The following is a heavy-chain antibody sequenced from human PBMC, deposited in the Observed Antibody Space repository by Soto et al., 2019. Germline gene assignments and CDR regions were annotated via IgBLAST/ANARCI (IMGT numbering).Heavy chain of an antibody. V-gene: IGHV3-30-3*01. CDR2: ISYDGSNK. J-gene: IGHJ6*02. Sequence: GESLRLSCAASGFTFSSYAMHWVRQAPGKGLEWVAVISYDGSNKYYADSVKGRFTISRDNSKNTLYLQMNSLRAEDTAVYYCAREYMVRGVSDYYYYGMDVWGQGTTVTVSS. CDR3: AREYMVRGVSDYYYYGMDV. CDR1: GFTFSSYA. D-gene: IGHD3-10*01.